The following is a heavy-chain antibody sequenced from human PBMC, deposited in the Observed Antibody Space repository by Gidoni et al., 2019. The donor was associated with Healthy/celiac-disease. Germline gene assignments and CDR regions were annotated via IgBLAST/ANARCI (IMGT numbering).Heavy chain of an antibody. J-gene: IGHJ4*02. CDR3: ARDGSTRYSSSWGIDY. CDR1: GYTFTSYY. V-gene: IGHV1-46*01. CDR2: INPSGGST. D-gene: IGHD6-13*01. Sequence: QVQLVQSGAEVKKPGASVKVSCKASGYTFTSYYMHWVRQAPGQGLEWMGIINPSGGSTSYAQKFQGRVTMTRDTSTSTVYMELSSLRSEDTAVYYCARDGSTRYSSSWGIDYWGQGTLVTVSS.